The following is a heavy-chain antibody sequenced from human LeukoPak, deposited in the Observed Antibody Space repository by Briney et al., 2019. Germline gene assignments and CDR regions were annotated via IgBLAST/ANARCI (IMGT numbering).Heavy chain of an antibody. J-gene: IGHJ6*02. D-gene: IGHD1-26*01. V-gene: IGHV4-61*08. CDR3: ASLSSGSPLRYYGMDV. CDR1: GGSISSGGYY. Sequence: SETLSLTCTVSGGSISSGGYYWSWIRQPPGKGLEWIGYIYYSGSTNYNPSLKSRVTISVDTSKNQFSLKLSSVTAADTAVYYCASLSSGSPLRYYGMDVWGQGTTVTVSS. CDR2: IYYSGST.